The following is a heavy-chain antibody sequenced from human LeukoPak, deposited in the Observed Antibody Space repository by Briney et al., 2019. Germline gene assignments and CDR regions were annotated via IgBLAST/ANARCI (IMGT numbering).Heavy chain of an antibody. CDR2: IYYSGST. Sequence: SETLSLTCTVSGGSISSYYWSWIRQPPGKGLEWIGYIYYSGSTNYNPSLKSRVTISVDTSKNQFSLKLSSVTAADTAVYYCARGRLLYSSGWPFNYWGQGTLVTVSS. D-gene: IGHD6-19*01. CDR1: GGSISSYY. J-gene: IGHJ4*02. CDR3: ARGRLLYSSGWPFNY. V-gene: IGHV4-59*01.